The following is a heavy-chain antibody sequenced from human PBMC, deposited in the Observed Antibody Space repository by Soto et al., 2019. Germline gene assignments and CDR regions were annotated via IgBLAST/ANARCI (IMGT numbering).Heavy chain of an antibody. V-gene: IGHV4-59*01. CDR3: ARAQTAMAPYYFDY. Sequence: TLSLTCTVSGGSISSYYWSWIRQPPGKGLEWIGYIYYSGSTNYNPSLKSRVTISVDTSKNQFSLKLSSVTAADTAVYYCARAQTAMAPYYFDYWGQGTLVTVSS. D-gene: IGHD5-18*01. CDR1: GGSISSYY. CDR2: IYYSGST. J-gene: IGHJ4*02.